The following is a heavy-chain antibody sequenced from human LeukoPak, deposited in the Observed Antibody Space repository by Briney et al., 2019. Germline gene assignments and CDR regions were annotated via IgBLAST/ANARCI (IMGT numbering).Heavy chain of an antibody. V-gene: IGHV3-23*01. Sequence: GGSLRLSCAASGFTFSSYGMSWVRQAPGKGLEWVSAISGSGGSTYYADSVKGRFTISRDNSKNTLYLQMNSLRAEDTAVYYCAKDGYYYGPRGVISPYYFDYWGQGTLVTVSS. CDR2: ISGSGGST. CDR3: AKDGYYYGPRGVISPYYFDY. J-gene: IGHJ4*02. CDR1: GFTFSSYG. D-gene: IGHD3-10*01.